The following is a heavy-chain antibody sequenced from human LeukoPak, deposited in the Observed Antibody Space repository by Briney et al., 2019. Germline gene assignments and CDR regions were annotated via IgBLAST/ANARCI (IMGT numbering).Heavy chain of an antibody. J-gene: IGHJ5*02. D-gene: IGHD6-13*01. CDR1: GGSISSYY. V-gene: IGHV4-59*01. Sequence: SETLSLTCTVSGGSISSYYWSWIRQPPGKGLEWIGYIYYSGSTNYNPSLKSRVTISVDTSKNQFSLKLSSVTAADTAVYYCARGVIAADNNWFDPWGQGTLVTVSS. CDR2: IYYSGST. CDR3: ARGVIAADNNWFDP.